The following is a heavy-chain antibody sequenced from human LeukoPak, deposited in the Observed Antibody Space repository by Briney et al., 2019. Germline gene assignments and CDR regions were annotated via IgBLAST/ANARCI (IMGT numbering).Heavy chain of an antibody. V-gene: IGHV3-48*03. D-gene: IGHD3-10*01. J-gene: IGHJ4*02. CDR3: ARGRSYRNFDD. Sequence: GGSLRLSCVASGFDFIGYEMHWVRQASGRGLAWVSYINRRGGTNYYGHSVKGRFTISRDNAENSVYLEMNSLRVEDTALYYCARGRSYRNFDDWGQGTLVTVSS. CDR2: INRRGGTN. CDR1: GFDFIGYE.